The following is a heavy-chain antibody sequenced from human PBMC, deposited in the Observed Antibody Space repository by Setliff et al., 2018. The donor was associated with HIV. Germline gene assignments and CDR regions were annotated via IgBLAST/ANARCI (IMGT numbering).Heavy chain of an antibody. Sequence: LSLTCGVDDGSFSGYSWSWIRQSPGKGLEWIGEVSRGGSTTYNPSLTGRVSVSVDTSKSQFSLKLTNVTAADAAVYYCARAVCPSLNCYSFFNYWGHGSRVTVSS. CDR2: VSRGGST. J-gene: IGHJ4*01. CDR1: DGSFSGYS. D-gene: IGHD2-15*01. CDR3: ARAVCPSLNCYSFFNY. V-gene: IGHV4-34*01.